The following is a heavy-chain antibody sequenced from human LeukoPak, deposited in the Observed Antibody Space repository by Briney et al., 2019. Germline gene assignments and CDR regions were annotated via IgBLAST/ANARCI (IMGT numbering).Heavy chain of an antibody. D-gene: IGHD6-13*01. CDR3: ARHAYGSSWSFFDY. CDR2: IYYSGST. Sequence: SETLSLTCTVSGGSISSYYWSWIRQPPGKGLEWIGYIYYSGSTNYNPSLKSRVTISVDTSKNQFSLKLSSVTAADTAVYYCARHAYGSSWSFFDYWGQGTLVTVSS. CDR1: GGSISSYY. V-gene: IGHV4-59*08. J-gene: IGHJ4*02.